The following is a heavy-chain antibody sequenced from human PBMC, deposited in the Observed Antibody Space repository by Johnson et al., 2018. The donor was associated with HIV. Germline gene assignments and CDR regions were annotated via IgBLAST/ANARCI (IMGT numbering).Heavy chain of an antibody. J-gene: IGHJ3*02. CDR1: GFTFSSYA. Sequence: QVQLVESGGGVVQPGRSLRLSCAASGFTFSSYAMHWVRQAPGKGLEWVAVISYDGSNKYYADSVKGRFTISRDNSKNTLYLQMNSLRVEDTAVDFCARDSVRELELPDGFDIWGQGTMVTVSS. D-gene: IGHD1-7*01. CDR3: ARDSVRELELPDGFDI. V-gene: IGHV3-30*14. CDR2: ISYDGSNK.